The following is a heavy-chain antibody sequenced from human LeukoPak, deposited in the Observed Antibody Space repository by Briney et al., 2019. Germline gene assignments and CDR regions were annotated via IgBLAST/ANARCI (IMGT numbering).Heavy chain of an antibody. CDR1: GFTFSSYA. D-gene: IGHD1-26*01. J-gene: IGHJ4*02. Sequence: GGSLRLSCAASGFTFSSYAMHWVRQAPGKGLEWVAVISYDGSNKYYADSVKGRFTISRDNSKNTLYLQMNSLRAEDTAVYYCARGREWELLFDYWGQGTLVTVSS. CDR2: ISYDGSNK. CDR3: ARGREWELLFDY. V-gene: IGHV3-30*07.